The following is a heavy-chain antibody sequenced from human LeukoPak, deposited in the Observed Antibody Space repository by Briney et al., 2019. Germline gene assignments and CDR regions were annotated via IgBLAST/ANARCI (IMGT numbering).Heavy chain of an antibody. Sequence: PSETLSLTCTVSGGSMNTCYWSWIRQPPGKGLEWIGYIYSSGSNNYNPSLKRRVTMSVDTSKNQLYLNLSSVTAADTAVYYCARDYGGYRFDFWGQGSLVSVSS. CDR2: IYSSGSN. V-gene: IGHV4-59*01. D-gene: IGHD5-12*01. CDR1: GGSMNTCY. CDR3: ARDYGGYRFDF. J-gene: IGHJ4*02.